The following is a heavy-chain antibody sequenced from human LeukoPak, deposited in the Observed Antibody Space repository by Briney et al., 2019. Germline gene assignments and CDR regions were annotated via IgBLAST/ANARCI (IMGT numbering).Heavy chain of an antibody. CDR2: IYHSGST. CDR3: AREVGWLHPQGAFDI. Sequence: SETLSLTCTVSGYSISSGYYWGWIRQPPGKGLEWIGSIYHSGSTYYNPSLKGRVTVSVDTSKNHFSLKLGSVTAADTAVYYCAREVGWLHPQGAFDIWGQGTMVTVSS. V-gene: IGHV4-38-2*02. D-gene: IGHD5-12*01. J-gene: IGHJ3*02. CDR1: GYSISSGYY.